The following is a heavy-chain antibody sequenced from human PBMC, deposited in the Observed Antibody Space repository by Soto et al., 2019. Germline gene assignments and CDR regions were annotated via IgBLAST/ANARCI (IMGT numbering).Heavy chain of an antibody. CDR2: IYSGGST. D-gene: IGHD2-15*01. CDR3: ATAKLLLPWLFDY. V-gene: IGHV3-66*01. CDR1: GFIVSSNY. J-gene: IGHJ4*02. Sequence: GGSLRLSCAASGFIVSSNYMSWVRQAPGKGLEWVSVIYSGGSTFYAGSVKGRFIISRDDSKNTLFLQMNSLRAEDTAVYYCATAKLLLPWLFDYWGQGTLVTVSS.